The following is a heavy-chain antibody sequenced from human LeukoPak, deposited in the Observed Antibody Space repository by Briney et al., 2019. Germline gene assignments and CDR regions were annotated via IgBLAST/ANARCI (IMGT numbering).Heavy chain of an antibody. CDR2: ISSSSSYI. Sequence: GGSLRLSCAASGCTFSSYSMNWVRQAPGNGLDSASSISSSSSYIYYADSVKGRFTISRDNAKNSLYLQMNSLRAEDTAVYYCARAQSSSWVRDAFDIWGQGTMVTVSS. CDR1: GCTFSSYS. V-gene: IGHV3-21*01. D-gene: IGHD6-13*01. J-gene: IGHJ3*02. CDR3: ARAQSSSWVRDAFDI.